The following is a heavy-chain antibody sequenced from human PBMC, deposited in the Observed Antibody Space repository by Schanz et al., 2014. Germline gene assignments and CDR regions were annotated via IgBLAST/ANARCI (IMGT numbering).Heavy chain of an antibody. V-gene: IGHV4-39*01. CDR3: ARLWGGWRIPDY. J-gene: IGHJ4*02. D-gene: IGHD6-19*01. Sequence: QLQMQESGPGLVKPSETLSLTCSVSGDSISSTSYYWGWIRQPPGKGLEWIGSIYYSGSTYYNASRKGRVTISVDTSKNQFSLKLNSVTAADSAVYYYARLWGGWRIPDYWGQGTLVTVSS. CDR2: IYYSGST. CDR1: GDSISSTSYY.